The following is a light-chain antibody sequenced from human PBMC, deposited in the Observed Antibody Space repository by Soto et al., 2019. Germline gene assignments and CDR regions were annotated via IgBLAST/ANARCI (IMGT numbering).Light chain of an antibody. V-gene: IGLV2-8*01. CDR1: SSDVGGYNY. CDR2: EVS. CDR3: SSYSGSNNLV. Sequence: QSALTQPPSASGSPGQSVTISCTGTSSDVGGYNYVSWYQQHPGKAPKLMIYEVSKRPSGVPDPFSGSNSGNTASLTVSGLQDEDEADYYCSSYSGSNNLVFGGGTQLTVL. J-gene: IGLJ3*02.